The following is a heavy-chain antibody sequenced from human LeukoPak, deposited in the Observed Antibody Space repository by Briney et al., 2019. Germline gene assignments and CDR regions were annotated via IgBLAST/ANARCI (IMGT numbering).Heavy chain of an antibody. J-gene: IGHJ4*02. CDR3: AKDPPLTTTVTYLMGDY. D-gene: IGHD4-17*01. Sequence: PGGSPRLSCAASGFTFSSYAMSWVRQAPGKGLEWVSAISGSGGSTYYADSVKGRFTISRDNSKNTLYLQMNSLRAEDTAVYYCAKDPPLTTTVTYLMGDYWGQGTLVTVSS. CDR1: GFTFSSYA. V-gene: IGHV3-23*01. CDR2: ISGSGGST.